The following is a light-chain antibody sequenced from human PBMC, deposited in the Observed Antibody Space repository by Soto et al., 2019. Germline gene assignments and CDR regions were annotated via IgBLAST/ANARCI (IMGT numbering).Light chain of an antibody. J-gene: IGLJ3*02. CDR2: DVS. CDR1: SSDVGGYNY. V-gene: IGLV2-11*01. CDR3: CSYAGSNWV. Sequence: SALTQPRSVSGSPGQSVTISCTGTSSDVGGYNYVSWYQQYPGKAPKLMIYDVSKRPSGVPDRFSGSKSGNTASLTISGLQAEDESDYYCCSYAGSNWVFGGGTKLTVL.